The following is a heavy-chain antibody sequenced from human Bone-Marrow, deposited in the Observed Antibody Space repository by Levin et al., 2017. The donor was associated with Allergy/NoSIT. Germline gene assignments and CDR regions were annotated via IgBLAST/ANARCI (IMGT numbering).Heavy chain of an antibody. CDR1: GFTFSSHA. CDR2: ISGSGGST. CDR3: AKDATTSGYSSSWFSNWFDT. Sequence: GESLKISCAASGFTFSSHAMTWVRQAPGKGLEWVSAISGSGGSTYYADSVKGRFTISRDNSKNTLYLQMNSLRAEDTAIYYCAKDATTSGYSSSWFSNWFDTWGQGTLVTVSS. J-gene: IGHJ5*02. D-gene: IGHD6-13*01. V-gene: IGHV3-23*01.